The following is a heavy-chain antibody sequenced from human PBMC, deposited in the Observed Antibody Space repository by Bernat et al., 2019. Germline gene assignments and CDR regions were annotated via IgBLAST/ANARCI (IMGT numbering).Heavy chain of an antibody. J-gene: IGHJ5*02. CDR1: GFSLSTSGVG. CDR2: IYWDDDK. CDR3: AHGQTYSGNWNAGWGDP. D-gene: IGHD5-12*01. Sequence: QITLKESGPARVKPTQNLALTCTFSGFSLSTSGVGVGWIRQPPGKALEWLAFIYWDDDKRYSPSLRSRLTITKDTSRNQVVLTVADMDPVDTATYYCAHGQTYSGNWNAGWGDPWGPGTQVTVSS. V-gene: IGHV2-5*02.